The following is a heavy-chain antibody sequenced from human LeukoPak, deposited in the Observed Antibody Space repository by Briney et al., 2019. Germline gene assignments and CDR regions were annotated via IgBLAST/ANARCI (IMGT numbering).Heavy chain of an antibody. D-gene: IGHD5-12*01. CDR3: DRLAPKCWFDP. J-gene: IGHJ5*02. CDR1: GGSVSSGSYY. Sequence: SETLSLTCTVSGGSVSSGSYYWSWIRQHPGKGLEWIGYIYYSGSTYYNPSLKSRVTISVDTSKNQFSLKLSSVTAAVKAVYYCDRLAPKCWFDPWGQGTLVTVSS. V-gene: IGHV4-31*03. CDR2: IYYSGST.